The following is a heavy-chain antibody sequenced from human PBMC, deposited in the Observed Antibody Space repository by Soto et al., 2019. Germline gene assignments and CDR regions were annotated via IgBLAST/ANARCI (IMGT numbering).Heavy chain of an antibody. Sequence: SETLSLTCAFSGGSLSDYFWSWIRPPPGMALEWIGEINHLGSINYNPSLKSRVTMSVDTSKNQFSLTLNSVTAADTATYYCARGGISHWAYFYYMDVWDRGTTVTVSS. CDR3: ARGGISHWAYFYYMDV. V-gene: IGHV4-34*01. D-gene: IGHD2-21*01. CDR1: GGSLSDYF. CDR2: INHLGSI. J-gene: IGHJ6*03.